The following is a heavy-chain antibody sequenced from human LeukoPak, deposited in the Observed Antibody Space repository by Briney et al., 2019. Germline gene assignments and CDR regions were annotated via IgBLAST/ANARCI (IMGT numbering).Heavy chain of an antibody. CDR3: ARELGSSDCY. Sequence: AGGSLRLSCAASGFTFSSYAMSWVRQAPGKGLEWVSDIYGGGGTYYTDSVKGRFTISRDNSKNTLYLQMNSLRADDTAVYYCARELGSSDCYWGQGTLVTVSS. D-gene: IGHD2-2*01. CDR2: IYGGGGT. V-gene: IGHV3-66*01. CDR1: GFTFSSYA. J-gene: IGHJ4*02.